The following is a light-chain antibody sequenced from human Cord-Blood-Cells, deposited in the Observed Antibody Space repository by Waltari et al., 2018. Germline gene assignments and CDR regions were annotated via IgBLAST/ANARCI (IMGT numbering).Light chain of an antibody. J-gene: IGKJ4*01. CDR1: QSISSY. Sequence: DIQMTQSPSSLSASVADRVTITCRASQSISSYLNWYQQKPGKAPKLLIYAASSLQSGVPSRFSGSGSGTDFTLTISSLQPEDFATDFCQQSYSTPLTFGGGTKVEIK. V-gene: IGKV1-39*01. CDR3: QQSYSTPLT. CDR2: AAS.